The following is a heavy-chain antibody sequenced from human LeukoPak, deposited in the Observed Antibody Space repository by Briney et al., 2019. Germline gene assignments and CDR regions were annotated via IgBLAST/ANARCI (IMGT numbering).Heavy chain of an antibody. Sequence: GGSLRLSCAASGFTFSSYAMSWVRQAPGKGLEWVSAISGSGGSTYYADSVKGRFTISRDNSKNTLYLQMNSLRAEDTAVYYCAKVPTLWFGELLSSFDYWGQGTLVTVSS. D-gene: IGHD3-10*01. J-gene: IGHJ4*02. CDR1: GFTFSSYA. CDR2: ISGSGGST. CDR3: AKVPTLWFGELLSSFDY. V-gene: IGHV3-23*01.